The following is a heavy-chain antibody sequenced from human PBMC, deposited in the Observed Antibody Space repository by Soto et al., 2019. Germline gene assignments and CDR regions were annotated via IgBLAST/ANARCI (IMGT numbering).Heavy chain of an antibody. D-gene: IGHD3-3*02. CDR3: ARHSLALRKNNWFDP. CDR1: GDSIISSDFY. J-gene: IGHJ5*02. CDR2: IFYLGSS. Sequence: SETLSLTCTVSGDSIISSDFYWVWVRQPPGKGLEWIGSIFYLGSSYYNPSLKSRVTMSVDTSKNQFSLRLRSVTAADTALYFCARHSLALRKNNWFDPWGQGIMVTVSS. V-gene: IGHV4-39*01.